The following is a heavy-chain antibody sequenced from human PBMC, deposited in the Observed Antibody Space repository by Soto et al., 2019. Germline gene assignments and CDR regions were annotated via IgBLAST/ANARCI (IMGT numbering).Heavy chain of an antibody. CDR1: VGSIISHY. CDR2: IYYSGST. CDR3: ASTYGGPYYFDY. J-gene: IGHJ4*02. V-gene: IGHV4-59*11. D-gene: IGHD4-17*01. Sequence: PSETLSLTCTFSVGSIISHYWSWIRQPPGKGLERIGYIYYSGSTNYNPSLKSRVTISVDTSKNQFSLKLSSVTAADTAVYYCASTYGGPYYFDYWGQGTLVTVSS.